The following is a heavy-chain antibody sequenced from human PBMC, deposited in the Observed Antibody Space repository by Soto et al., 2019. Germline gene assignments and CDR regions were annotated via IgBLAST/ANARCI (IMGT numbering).Heavy chain of an antibody. CDR1: GFTFSSYA. J-gene: IGHJ3*02. D-gene: IGHD3-3*01. CDR3: AKQYVLRFLEWLPPRGSDAFDI. Sequence: GGSLRLSCAASGFTFSSYAMSWVRQAPGKGLEWVSAISGSGGSTYYADSVKGRFTISRDNSKNTLYLQMNSLRAEDTAVYYCAKQYVLRFLEWLPPRGSDAFDIWGQGTMVTVSS. CDR2: ISGSGGST. V-gene: IGHV3-23*01.